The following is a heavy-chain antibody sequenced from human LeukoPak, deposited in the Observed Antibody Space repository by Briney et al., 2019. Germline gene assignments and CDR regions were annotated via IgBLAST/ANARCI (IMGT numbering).Heavy chain of an antibody. CDR3: ARSHSGSYYDFDY. J-gene: IGHJ4*02. Sequence: WASVKVSCKASGYTFTGYYMHWVRQAPGQGLEWMGWINPNSGGTDYAQKFQGWVTMTRDTSISTAYMELSRLRSDDTAVYYCARSHSGSYYDFDYWGQGTLVTVSS. V-gene: IGHV1-2*04. CDR1: GYTFTGYY. D-gene: IGHD1-26*01. CDR2: INPNSGGT.